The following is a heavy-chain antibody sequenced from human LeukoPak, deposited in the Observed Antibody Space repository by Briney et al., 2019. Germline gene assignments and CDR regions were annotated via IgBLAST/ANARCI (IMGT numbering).Heavy chain of an antibody. CDR1: GGSFSGYY. CDR3: AKDLEGSGYDYDY. CDR2: ISGSGGST. J-gene: IGHJ4*02. D-gene: IGHD5-12*01. V-gene: IGHV3-23*01. Sequence: SSETLSLTCAVYGGSFSGYYWSWVRQAPGKGLEWVSAISGSGGSTYYADSVKGRFTISRDNSKNTLYLQMNSLRAEDTAVYYCAKDLEGSGYDYDYWGQGTLVTVSS.